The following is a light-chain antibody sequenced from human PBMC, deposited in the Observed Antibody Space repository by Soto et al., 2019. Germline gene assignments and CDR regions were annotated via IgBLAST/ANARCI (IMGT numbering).Light chain of an antibody. Sequence: DVQLTQSPSSLSSSVGDRVTLTCRASQSISNYLAWYQQKPGKVPKLLIYDASSLQSGIPSWFSGSGSGTDFTLTISSLQHEDVATYYYQHYNCAPCTFGGGTKVEIK. CDR1: QSISNY. J-gene: IGKJ4*01. CDR3: QHYNCAPCT. V-gene: IGKV1-27*01. CDR2: DAS.